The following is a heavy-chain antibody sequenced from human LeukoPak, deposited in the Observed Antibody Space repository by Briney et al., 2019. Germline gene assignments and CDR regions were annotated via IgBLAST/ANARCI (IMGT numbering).Heavy chain of an antibody. D-gene: IGHD3-10*01. Sequence: PSETLSLTCTVSPYSISSGYYWGWIRQPPGKGLQWIGSIYHSGNTYYNPSLKSRVSMSVDTSKNQFSLNLSSVTAADTAVYFCARNRYYYGSGSYGVPNWFDPWGQGTLVTVSS. CDR2: IYHSGNT. J-gene: IGHJ5*02. V-gene: IGHV4-38-2*02. CDR3: ARNRYYYGSGSYGVPNWFDP. CDR1: PYSISSGYY.